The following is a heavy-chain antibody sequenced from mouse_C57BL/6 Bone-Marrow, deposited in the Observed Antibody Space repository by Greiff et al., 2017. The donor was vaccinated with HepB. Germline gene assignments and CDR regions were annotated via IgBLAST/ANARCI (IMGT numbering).Heavy chain of an antibody. D-gene: IGHD4-1*01. J-gene: IGHJ4*01. CDR3: ARSLTGTGAMDY. Sequence: EVMLVESGGGLVKPGGSLKLSCAASGFTFSDYGMHWVRQAPEKGLEWVAYISSGSSTIYYADTVKGRFTISRDNAKNTLFLQMTSLRSEDTAMYYCARSLTGTGAMDYWGQGTSVTVSS. V-gene: IGHV5-17*01. CDR2: ISSGSSTI. CDR1: GFTFSDYG.